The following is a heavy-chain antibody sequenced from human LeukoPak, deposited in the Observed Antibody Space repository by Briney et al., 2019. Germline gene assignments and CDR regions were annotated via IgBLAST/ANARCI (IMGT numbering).Heavy chain of an antibody. CDR2: INPSGGST. Sequence: GASVKVSCKASGYTFTSYYMHWVRQAPGQGLEWMGIINPSGGSTSYAQKFQGRVTMTRNISISTAYMELSSLRSEDTAVYYCARSHSYYGSGTPNNAWFDPWGQGTLVTVSS. CDR3: ARSHSYYGSGTPNNAWFDP. D-gene: IGHD3-10*01. V-gene: IGHV1-46*01. CDR1: GYTFTSYY. J-gene: IGHJ5*02.